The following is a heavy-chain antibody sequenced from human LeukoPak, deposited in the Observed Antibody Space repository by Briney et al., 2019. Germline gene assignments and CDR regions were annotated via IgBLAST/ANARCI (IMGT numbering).Heavy chain of an antibody. D-gene: IGHD3-16*02. CDR3: AKVLSTPHFDY. V-gene: IGHV1-58*02. Sequence: GTSVKVSCKASGFTFTSSAMRWVRQARGQRLEWIGWIVVGSGNTNYAQRFQERVTITRDMSTSTAYMELSSLRSEDTAVYYCAKVLSTPHFDYWGQGTLVTVSS. J-gene: IGHJ4*02. CDR1: GFTFTSSA. CDR2: IVVGSGNT.